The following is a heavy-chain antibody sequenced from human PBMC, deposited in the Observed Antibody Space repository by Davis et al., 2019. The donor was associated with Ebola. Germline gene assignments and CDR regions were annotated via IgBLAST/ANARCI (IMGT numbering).Heavy chain of an antibody. J-gene: IGHJ4*02. Sequence: PGGSLRPSCAASGFTSSSYSMNGVRQAPGKGLEWVSSISSSSSYIYYADSVKGRFTISRDNAKNSLDLQMNSLRAEDTAVYYCARASYPSYDSSGYYPSGAYYWGQGTLVTVSS. CDR2: ISSSSSYI. V-gene: IGHV3-21*01. CDR3: ARASYPSYDSSGYYPSGAYY. CDR1: GFTSSSYS. D-gene: IGHD3-22*01.